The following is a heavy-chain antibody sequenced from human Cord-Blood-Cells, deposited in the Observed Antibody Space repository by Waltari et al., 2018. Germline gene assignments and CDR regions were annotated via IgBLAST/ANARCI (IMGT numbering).Heavy chain of an antibody. CDR3: ARDLDY. V-gene: IGHV3-72*01. Sequence: EVQLVESGGGLVQPGGSLRLSCAASGFTFSDHYMDWVRQAPGKGLEWVGRTRNKANSYTTEYAASVKGRFTISRDDSKNALYLQMNSLKTEDTAVYYCARDLDYGGQGTLVTVSS. CDR1: GFTFSDHY. J-gene: IGHJ4*02. CDR2: TRNKANSYTT.